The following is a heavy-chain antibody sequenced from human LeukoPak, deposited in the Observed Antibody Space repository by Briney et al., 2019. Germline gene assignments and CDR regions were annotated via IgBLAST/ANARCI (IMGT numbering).Heavy chain of an antibody. Sequence: GGSLRLSCAASGFTFSSYSMNWVRRAPGKGLEWVSSISSSSSYIYYADSVKGRFTISRDNAKNSLYLQMNSLRAEDTAVYYCARDITISGSSPNWFDPWGQGTLVTVPS. V-gene: IGHV3-21*01. CDR1: GFTFSSYS. CDR2: ISSSSSYI. J-gene: IGHJ5*02. D-gene: IGHD3-3*01. CDR3: ARDITISGSSPNWFDP.